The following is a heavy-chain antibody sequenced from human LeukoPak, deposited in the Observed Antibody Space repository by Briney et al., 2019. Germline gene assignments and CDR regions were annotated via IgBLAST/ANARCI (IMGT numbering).Heavy chain of an antibody. J-gene: IGHJ6*02. CDR1: GFSVSNNY. Sequence: PGGSLRLSCAASGFSVSNNYMNWVRQAPGKGLEWVSVFYSGGSTYFADSVKGRFTISRDNSKNTLDLQMNSLRGEDTAVYYCARVRGVRGALDVWGQGTTVTVSS. D-gene: IGHD3-10*01. CDR3: ARVRGVRGALDV. CDR2: FYSGGST. V-gene: IGHV3-53*01.